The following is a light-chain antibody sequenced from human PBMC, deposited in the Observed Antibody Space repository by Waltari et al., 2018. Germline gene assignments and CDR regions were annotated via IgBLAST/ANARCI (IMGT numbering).Light chain of an antibody. CDR2: AAS. CDR1: QSVSSSY. V-gene: IGKV3-20*01. CDR3: QHYGYSLWT. Sequence: EIVLPQSPGTLSLSPGEGATPSCRASQSVSSSYLAWYQQKPGQAPRLLIYAASSRATGIPDRFSGSGSGTDFTLTISRLEPEDFAVYYCQHYGYSLWTFGQGTKVEIK. J-gene: IGKJ1*01.